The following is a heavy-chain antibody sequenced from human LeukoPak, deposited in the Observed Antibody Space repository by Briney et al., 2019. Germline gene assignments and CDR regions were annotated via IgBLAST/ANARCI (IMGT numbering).Heavy chain of an antibody. J-gene: IGHJ6*04. Sequence: GGSLRLSCAASGFTFSSYGMHWVRQAPGKGLEWVAVISYDGSNKYYADSVKGRFTISRDNSKNTLYLQMNSLRAEDTAVYYCAKERSLKQWLGPPYYYYYGMDVWGKGTTVTVSS. CDR3: AKERSLKQWLGPPYYYYYGMDV. V-gene: IGHV3-30*18. D-gene: IGHD6-19*01. CDR1: GFTFSSYG. CDR2: ISYDGSNK.